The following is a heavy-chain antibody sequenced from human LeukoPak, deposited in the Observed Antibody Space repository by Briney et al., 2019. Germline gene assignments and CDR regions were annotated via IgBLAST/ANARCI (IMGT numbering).Heavy chain of an antibody. CDR3: ARAPLFDY. V-gene: IGHV4-39*07. CDR1: GGSISSSSYY. CDR2: INHSGST. J-gene: IGHJ4*02. Sequence: SETLSLTCTVSGGSISSSSYYWGWIRQPPGKGLEWIGEINHSGSTNYNPSPKSRVTISVDTSKNQFSLKLSSVTAADTAVYYCARAPLFDYWGQGTLVTVSS.